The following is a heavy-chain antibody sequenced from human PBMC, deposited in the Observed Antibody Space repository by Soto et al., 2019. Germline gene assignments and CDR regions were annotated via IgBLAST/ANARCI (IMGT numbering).Heavy chain of an antibody. CDR3: ARERPEYCGGDCSAAFDI. Sequence: ASVKVSCKASGYTFTSYGISWVRQAPGQGLEWMGWISAYNGNTNYAQKLQGRVTMTTDTSTSTAYMELRSLRSDDTAVYYCARERPEYCGGDCSAAFDIWGQGTMVTVSS. D-gene: IGHD2-21*02. V-gene: IGHV1-18*01. J-gene: IGHJ3*02. CDR1: GYTFTSYG. CDR2: ISAYNGNT.